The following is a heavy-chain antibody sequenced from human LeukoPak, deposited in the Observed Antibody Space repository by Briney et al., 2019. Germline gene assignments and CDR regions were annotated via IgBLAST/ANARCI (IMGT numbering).Heavy chain of an antibody. CDR2: INSDGGNT. D-gene: IGHD2-21*01. J-gene: IGHJ4*02. CDR1: ESSFRNFW. V-gene: IGHV3-74*01. Sequence: GGSLRLSCAASESSFRNFWMHWVRQVPGKGLVWVSRINSDGGNTAYADSVKGRFTISRDNAKNTLHLQMNDLRAEDTAVYYCACDSPHDHTVGFDYWGQGTLVTVSP. CDR3: ACDSPHDHTVGFDY.